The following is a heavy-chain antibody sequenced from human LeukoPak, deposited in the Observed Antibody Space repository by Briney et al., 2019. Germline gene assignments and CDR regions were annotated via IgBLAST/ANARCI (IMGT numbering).Heavy chain of an antibody. J-gene: IGHJ4*02. CDR3: ARVVTFRGGEGGYSDY. CDR2: IIPILGIA. V-gene: IGHV1-69*04. Sequence: EASVKVSCKASGGTFSSYAISWVRQAPGQGLEWMGRIIPILGIANYAQKFQGRVTITADKSTSTAYMELSSLRSEDTAVYYCARVVTFRGGEGGYSDYWGQGTLVTVSS. CDR1: GGTFSSYA. D-gene: IGHD3-10*01.